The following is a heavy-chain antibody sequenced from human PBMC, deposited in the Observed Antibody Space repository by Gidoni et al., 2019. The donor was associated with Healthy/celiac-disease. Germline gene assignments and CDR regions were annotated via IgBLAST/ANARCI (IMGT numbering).Heavy chain of an antibody. V-gene: IGHV3-23*01. CDR3: AKGAYYYGSGSYYGRIYFDY. CDR2: ISGSGGST. J-gene: IGHJ4*02. CDR1: GSTFSSYA. D-gene: IGHD3-10*01. Sequence: EVQLLESGGGLVQPGGSLRLSCAASGSTFSSYAIIWVRQAPGKGLEWVSAISGSGGSTYYADSVKGRFTISRDNSKNTLYLQMNSLRAEDTAVYYCAKGAYYYGSGSYYGRIYFDYWGQGTLVTVSS.